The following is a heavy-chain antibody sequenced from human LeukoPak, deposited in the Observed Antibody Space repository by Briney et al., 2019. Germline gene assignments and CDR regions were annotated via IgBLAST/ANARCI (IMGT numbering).Heavy chain of an antibody. Sequence: PGGSLRLSCIGSGFTFRSYVMTWVRQAPGKGLEWVSGINGNGVGAFHADSVKGRFTISRDNSKNTLYLQMNSLRAEDTAVYYCAISASYDSTCLDYWGQGTLVTVYS. CDR1: GFTFRSYV. CDR3: AISASYDSTCLDY. J-gene: IGHJ4*02. V-gene: IGHV3-23*01. D-gene: IGHD3-22*01. CDR2: INGNGVGA.